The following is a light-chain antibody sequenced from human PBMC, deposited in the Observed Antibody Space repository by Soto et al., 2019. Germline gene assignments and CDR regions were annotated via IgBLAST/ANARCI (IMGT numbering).Light chain of an antibody. CDR2: DVS. J-gene: IGLJ2*01. CDR3: CSYATPRL. Sequence: QSALTQPASVSGSPGQSITISCTGTSSDVGSYDLVSWYQQHPDKAPKLLLFDVSKRPSGVSFRFSGSKSGNTASLTIPGLEPEDEADYYCCSYATPRLFGGGTQVTVL. V-gene: IGLV2-23*02. CDR1: SSDVGSYDL.